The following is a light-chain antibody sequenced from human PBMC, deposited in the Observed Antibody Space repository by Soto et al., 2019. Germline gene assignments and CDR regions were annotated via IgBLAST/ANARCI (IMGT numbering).Light chain of an antibody. Sequence: QSALTQPASVSGSPGQSITISCTGTSSDVGGYNHVSWYQQHPGKAPKLMIYDVSNRPSGVSNRFFGSKSGNTASLTISGLQAEDAADYYCSSYASSSTYVFGTGTKLTVL. CDR2: DVS. J-gene: IGLJ1*01. CDR3: SSYASSSTYV. CDR1: SSDVGGYNH. V-gene: IGLV2-14*03.